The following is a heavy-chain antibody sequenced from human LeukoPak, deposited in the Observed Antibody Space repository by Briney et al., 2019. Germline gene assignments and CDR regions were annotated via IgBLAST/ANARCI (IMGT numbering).Heavy chain of an antibody. CDR1: GGSISNYY. V-gene: IGHV4-4*07. CDR3: ARGRHCSADICTGGDSFDI. CDR2: KYARGSS. D-gene: IGHD2-15*01. J-gene: IGHJ3*02. Sequence: SETLSLTCTVSGGSISNYYWSWIRQPAGKGLEWIGRKYARGSSNYNPPVQSRVTMSVDTSKNQFSLKLRSVTAADTAVYYCARGRHCSADICTGGDSFDIWGQGTMVSVSP.